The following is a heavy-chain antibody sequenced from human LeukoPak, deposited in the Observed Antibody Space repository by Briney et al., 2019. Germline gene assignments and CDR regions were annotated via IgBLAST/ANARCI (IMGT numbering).Heavy chain of an antibody. CDR2: IYHSGST. CDR1: GGSISSGGYY. Sequence: SETLSLTCTVSGGSISSGGYYWRWIRQPPGKGLEWIGYIYHSGSTYYNPSLKSRVTISVDRSKNQFSLKLSSVTAADTAVYYCARRPRSRTYCSSTSCYLQYFQHWGQGTLVTVSS. D-gene: IGHD2-2*01. CDR3: ARRPRSRTYCSSTSCYLQYFQH. J-gene: IGHJ1*01. V-gene: IGHV4-30-2*01.